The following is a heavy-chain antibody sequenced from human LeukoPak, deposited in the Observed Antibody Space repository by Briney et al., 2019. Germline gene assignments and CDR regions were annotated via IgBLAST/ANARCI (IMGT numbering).Heavy chain of an antibody. D-gene: IGHD6-13*01. J-gene: IGHJ4*02. V-gene: IGHV4-59*01. CDR2: IYYSGST. Sequence: PSETLSLICTVSGGSISSYYWSWIRQPPGKGLEWIGYIYYSGSTNYNPSLKSRVTISVDTSKNQFSLKLSSVTAADTAVYYCARVDSVAAAGTFDYWGQGTLVTVSS. CDR3: ARVDSVAAAGTFDY. CDR1: GGSISSYY.